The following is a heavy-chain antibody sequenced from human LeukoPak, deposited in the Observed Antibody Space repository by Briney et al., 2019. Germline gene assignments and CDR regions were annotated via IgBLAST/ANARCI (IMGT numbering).Heavy chain of an antibody. CDR1: GFNFSRYG. Sequence: GGSLRLSCAASGFNFSRYGMHWVRQAPGTGLEWVAFIRYDGTNKYYADSVKGRFTISRDNSKNVLYVQMNRLRVEDTAVYYCANSPPRAGYCSSTSCFGLDYWGQGTLVTVSS. D-gene: IGHD2-2*01. V-gene: IGHV3-30*02. CDR3: ANSPPRAGYCSSTSCFGLDY. J-gene: IGHJ4*02. CDR2: IRYDGTNK.